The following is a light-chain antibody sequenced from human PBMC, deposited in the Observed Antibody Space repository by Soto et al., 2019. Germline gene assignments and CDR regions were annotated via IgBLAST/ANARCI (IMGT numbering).Light chain of an antibody. J-gene: IGKJ2*01. V-gene: IGKV3-20*01. CDR3: QHYGRSPPFT. Sequence: ELVLTQSPGTLSLSPGERATLSCRASQSVSSSYLAWYQQKPGQAPRLLIYGASNRATGIPDRFSGSGSGTDFTLTISRLEPEDFAVYFCQHYGRSPPFTFGQGTKVEIK. CDR1: QSVSSSY. CDR2: GAS.